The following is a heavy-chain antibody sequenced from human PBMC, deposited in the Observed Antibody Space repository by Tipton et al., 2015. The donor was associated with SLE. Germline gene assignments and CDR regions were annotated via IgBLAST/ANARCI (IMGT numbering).Heavy chain of an antibody. J-gene: IGHJ6*03. CDR1: GGSISSGSSY. Sequence: LRLSCTVSGGSISSGSSYWSWIRQPAGEGLEWIGRIYKGGATNFNPSLKRRVSMSLDTPKNHFSLRLNSVTAADTAVYYCARGLFLDDFWSGSGRPYYMDVWGKGTTVTVSS. V-gene: IGHV4-61*02. CDR3: ARGLFLDDFWSGSGRPYYMDV. D-gene: IGHD3-3*01. CDR2: IYKGGAT.